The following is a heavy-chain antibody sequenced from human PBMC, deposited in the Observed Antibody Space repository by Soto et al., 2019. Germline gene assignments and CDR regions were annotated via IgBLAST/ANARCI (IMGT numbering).Heavy chain of an antibody. CDR1: GFTFSDHY. V-gene: IGHV3-72*01. CDR2: IRNKANSYTT. Sequence: EVQLVESGGGLVQPGGSQRLSCAASGFTFSDHYMDWVRQAPGKGLEWVGRIRNKANSYTTDYAASVKGRLTISRDDSKDSLYLQRNSLKTEDTAIYYCARDSGKGAYFDYWGHGTLATVSS. D-gene: IGHD1-26*01. J-gene: IGHJ4*01. CDR3: ARDSGKGAYFDY.